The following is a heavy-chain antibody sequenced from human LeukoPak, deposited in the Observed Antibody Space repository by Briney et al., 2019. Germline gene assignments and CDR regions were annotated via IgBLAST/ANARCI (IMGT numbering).Heavy chain of an antibody. CDR1: GFTFSSYA. V-gene: IGHV3-23*01. J-gene: IGHJ4*02. CDR2: ISGSGGST. CDR3: AKDFPLCDSSSCPYFDY. Sequence: HPGGSLRLSCAASGFTFSSYAMSWVRQAPGKGLEWVSAISGSGGSTYYADSVKGRFTISRDNSKNTLYLQMNSLRAEDTAVYYCAKDFPLCDSSSCPYFDYWGQGTLVTVSS. D-gene: IGHD6-13*01.